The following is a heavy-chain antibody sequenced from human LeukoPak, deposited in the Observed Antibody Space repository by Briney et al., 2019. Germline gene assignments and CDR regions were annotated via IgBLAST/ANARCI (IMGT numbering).Heavy chain of an antibody. CDR3: TREGAAAAYGMDV. CDR2: IRRRAFGETA. V-gene: IGHV3-49*04. CDR1: GFTFCDYA. D-gene: IGHD6-13*01. Sequence: GGSLRLSCTASGFTFCDYAVSWVRRAPGRGLEWVGLIRRRAFGETADYAASVKGRFTISRDDSKSIAYLQMNSLKTEDTAVYYCTREGAAAAYGMDVWGQGTTVTVSS. J-gene: IGHJ6*02.